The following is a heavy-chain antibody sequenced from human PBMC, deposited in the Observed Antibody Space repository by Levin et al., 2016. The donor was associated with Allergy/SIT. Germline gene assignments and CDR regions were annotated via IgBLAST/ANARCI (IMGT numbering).Heavy chain of an antibody. J-gene: IGHJ4*02. CDR1: GDSVSTNTAT. D-gene: IGHD3-3*01. Sequence: SQTLSLTCAISGDSVSTNTATWTWVRQSPSRGLEWLGRAYYRFMWYFDYAESVKSRITIKADTSKNHFSLLLSSVTPEDTAVYYCARVRDFWSGYPAFDFWGQGILVTVSS. CDR2: AYYRFMWYF. V-gene: IGHV6-1*01. CDR3: ARVRDFWSGYPAFDF.